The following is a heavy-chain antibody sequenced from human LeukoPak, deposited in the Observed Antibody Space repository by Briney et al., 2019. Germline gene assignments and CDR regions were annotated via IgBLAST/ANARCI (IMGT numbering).Heavy chain of an antibody. CDR3: ARDLDCSGGSCYPSGMDV. CDR1: GFTFTSYS. Sequence: GGSLRLSCAASGFTFTSYSMTWVRQAPGKGLEWVSSISSTTTYIYYADSVKGRFTISRDNAKNSLYLQMNSLRAEDTAVYYCARDLDCSGGSCYPSGMDVWGQGTTVTVSS. CDR2: ISSTTTYI. D-gene: IGHD2-15*01. J-gene: IGHJ6*02. V-gene: IGHV3-21*01.